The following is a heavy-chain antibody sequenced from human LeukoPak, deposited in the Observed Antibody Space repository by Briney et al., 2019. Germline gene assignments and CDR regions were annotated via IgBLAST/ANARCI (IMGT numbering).Heavy chain of an antibody. CDR3: ARRDGYNYYFDY. D-gene: IGHD5-24*01. CDR2: IIPILGIA. CDR1: GYTFTDYY. V-gene: IGHV1-69*02. J-gene: IGHJ4*02. Sequence: SVKVSCKPSGYTFTDYYMHWVRQAPGQGPEWMGRIIPILGIANYAQKFQGRVTITADKSTSTAYMELSSLRSEDTAVYYCARRDGYNYYFDYWGQGTLVTVSS.